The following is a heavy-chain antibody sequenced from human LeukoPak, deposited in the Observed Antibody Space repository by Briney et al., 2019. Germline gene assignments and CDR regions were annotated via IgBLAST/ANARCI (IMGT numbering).Heavy chain of an antibody. V-gene: IGHV4-61*01. D-gene: IGHD2-8*01. Sequence: PSETLSLTCTVSGGSVSSGSHYWSWIRQPPGKGLEWIGYIFNSGSSSSNPSLKSRVTISLDTSKNQFSLKLSSVTAADTAVYYCTRGTSGGRTDDYWGQGTLVTVSS. CDR3: TRGTSGGRTDDY. CDR2: IFNSGSS. J-gene: IGHJ4*02. CDR1: GGSVSSGSHY.